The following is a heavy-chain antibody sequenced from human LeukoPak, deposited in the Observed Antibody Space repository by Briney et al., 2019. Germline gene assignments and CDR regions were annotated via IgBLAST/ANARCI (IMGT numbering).Heavy chain of an antibody. J-gene: IGHJ4*02. Sequence: PGGSLRLSCAASGFTFSGYAMNRVRQAPGKGLEWVSGITGSGGSTFYADSVKGRFTISRDNSKNTLFLQMESLRAEDTAVYYCAKEERRDSSGYHFDYWGQGTLVTVSS. CDR3: AKEERRDSSGYHFDY. V-gene: IGHV3-23*01. D-gene: IGHD3-22*01. CDR1: GFTFSGYA. CDR2: ITGSGGST.